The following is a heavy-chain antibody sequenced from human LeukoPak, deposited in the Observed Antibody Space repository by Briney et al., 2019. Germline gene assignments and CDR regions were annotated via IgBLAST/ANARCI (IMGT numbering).Heavy chain of an antibody. CDR1: GFTFSSYS. J-gene: IGHJ4*02. CDR3: ATLSLNWKYNHYFDF. CDR2: ISGGRTYI. D-gene: IGHD1-14*01. V-gene: IGHV3-21*01. Sequence: GGSLRLSSAASGFTFSSYSMNWVRQAPGKGLEWVSYISGGRTYIYYADSVKGRFTISRDNSKNTLYLQMNSLRVEDTGVYYCATLSLNWKYNHYFDFWGQGTLVTISS.